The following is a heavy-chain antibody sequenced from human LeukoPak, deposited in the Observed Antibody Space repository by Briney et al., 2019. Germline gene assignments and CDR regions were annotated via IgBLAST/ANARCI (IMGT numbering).Heavy chain of an antibody. CDR3: ATGRDADSARGYYDMDV. V-gene: IGHV4-4*07. Sequence: SETLSPTCTVSGGSITGYYWTWIRQPAGKGLEWIGRIYSGGSTNYNPPLKSRVTMSVDTSKNQFSLKLSSVTAADTAVYYCATGRDADSARGYYDMDVWGQGTTVTVSS. D-gene: IGHD5-24*01. CDR1: GGSITGYY. CDR2: IYSGGST. J-gene: IGHJ6*02.